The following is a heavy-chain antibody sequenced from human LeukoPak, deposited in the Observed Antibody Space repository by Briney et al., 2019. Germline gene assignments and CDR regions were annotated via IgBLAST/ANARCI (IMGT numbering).Heavy chain of an antibody. J-gene: IGHJ4*02. D-gene: IGHD6-19*01. CDR2: LYFTENT. CDR3: ARLLASYSSGWPYYFDY. V-gene: IGHV4-59*08. Sequence: PSETLSPTCAVSGASISSYYWSWIRQPPGKGLEWIGYLYFTENTNYNPSLKSRVTISADTSKNQFSLKLNSVTAADTAVYYCARLLASYSSGWPYYFDYWGQGILVTVSS. CDR1: GASISSYY.